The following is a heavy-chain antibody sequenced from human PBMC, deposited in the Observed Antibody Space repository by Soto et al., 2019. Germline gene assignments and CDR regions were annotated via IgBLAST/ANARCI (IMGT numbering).Heavy chain of an antibody. J-gene: IGHJ6*02. D-gene: IGHD6-6*01. Sequence: QVQLVESWGGLVQPGGSLRLSCAASGFTFSDYYMSWIRQAPGKGLEWVSYISSSGSTIYYADSVKGRFTISRDNAKNSLYLQMNSLRAEDTAVYYCARDRGSSSWGGYYYYYGMDVWGQGTTVTVSS. CDR1: GFTFSDYY. CDR2: ISSSGSTI. V-gene: IGHV3-11*01. CDR3: ARDRGSSSWGGYYYYYGMDV.